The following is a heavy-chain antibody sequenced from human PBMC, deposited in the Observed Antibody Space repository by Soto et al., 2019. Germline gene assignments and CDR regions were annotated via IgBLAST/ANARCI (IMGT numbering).Heavy chain of an antibody. CDR3: ARYCSSTSCLNFDF. J-gene: IGHJ4*02. CDR1: GGPISRGNYY. Sequence: SETLSLTYTVSGGPISRGNYYWSWIRQTPGKGLEWIGYIDYSGNTFHSPSLRSRVTTSVDTSRNQFSLTLSSVTAADTAVYYCARYCSSTSCLNFDFWGQGILVTVSS. CDR2: IDYSGNT. D-gene: IGHD2-2*01. V-gene: IGHV4-30-4*01.